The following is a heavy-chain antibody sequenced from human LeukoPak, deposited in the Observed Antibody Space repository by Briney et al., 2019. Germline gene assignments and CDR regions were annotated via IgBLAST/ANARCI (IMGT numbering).Heavy chain of an antibody. Sequence: GGSLRLSCAASGFTLSSYSMNWVRQAPGKGLEWVSSISSSSSYIYYADSVKGRLTISRDNAKNSLYLQMNSLRAEDTAVYYCARDPLSGVGWFDPWGQGTLVTVSS. V-gene: IGHV3-21*01. CDR1: GFTLSSYS. CDR3: ARDPLSGVGWFDP. CDR2: ISSSSSYI. D-gene: IGHD3-9*01. J-gene: IGHJ5*02.